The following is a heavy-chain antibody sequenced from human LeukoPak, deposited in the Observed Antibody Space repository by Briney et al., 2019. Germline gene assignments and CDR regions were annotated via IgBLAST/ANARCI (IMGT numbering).Heavy chain of an antibody. V-gene: IGHV4-61*02. Sequence: SQTLSLTCTVSGGSIGSGTYFWSWIRQPAGKGLDYIGRLYTSGTTNYNPSLKSRVTISVDTSKNQFSLKVSSVTAADTAVYYCARSNSYYYYMNVWGQGTTVTVSS. CDR2: LYTSGTT. J-gene: IGHJ6*03. CDR3: ARSNSYYYYMNV. CDR1: GGSIGSGTYF.